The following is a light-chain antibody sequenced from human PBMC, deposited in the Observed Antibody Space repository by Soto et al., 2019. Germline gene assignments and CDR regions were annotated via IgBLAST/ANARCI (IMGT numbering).Light chain of an antibody. CDR2: NVS. V-gene: IGLV2-11*01. Sequence: QSALTQPRSVSGSPGQAVTIYCTGTSSDVGGYNFVSWYQQHPGKAPKLMMYNVSKRPSGVPDRFSGSKSGNTASLTISGLQAEDEADYYCCSYAGSYTLVFGGGTKLTVL. CDR3: CSYAGSYTLV. J-gene: IGLJ3*02. CDR1: SSDVGGYNF.